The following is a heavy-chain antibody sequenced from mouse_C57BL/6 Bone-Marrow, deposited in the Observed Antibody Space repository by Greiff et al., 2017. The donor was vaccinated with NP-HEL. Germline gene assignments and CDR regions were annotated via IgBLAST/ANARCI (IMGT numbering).Heavy chain of an antibody. CDR3: ARCVEQVGYWYFDV. J-gene: IGHJ1*03. Sequence: VQLQQPGAELVKPGASVKMSCKASGYTFTSYWITWVKQRPGQGLEWIGDIYPGSGSTNYNEKFKSKATLTVDTSSSTAYMQLSSLTSEDSAVYYCARCVEQVGYWYFDVWGTGTTVTVSS. CDR2: IYPGSGST. D-gene: IGHD1-1*02. CDR1: GYTFTSYW. V-gene: IGHV1-55*01.